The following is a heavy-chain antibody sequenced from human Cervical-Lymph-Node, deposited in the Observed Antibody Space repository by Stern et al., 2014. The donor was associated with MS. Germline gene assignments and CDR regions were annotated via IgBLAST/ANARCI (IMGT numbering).Heavy chain of an antibody. Sequence: QLVQSGAEVKKPGASVKVSRKASGYTFTSYAMHWVRQAPGQRLEWMGWINAGNGNTKYSQKFQGRVTITRDTSASTAYMELSSLRSEDTAVYYCARVSPGIAAAGTWHFDYWGQGTLVTVSS. CDR3: ARVSPGIAAAGTWHFDY. D-gene: IGHD6-13*01. V-gene: IGHV1-3*01. CDR1: GYTFTSYA. CDR2: INAGNGNT. J-gene: IGHJ4*02.